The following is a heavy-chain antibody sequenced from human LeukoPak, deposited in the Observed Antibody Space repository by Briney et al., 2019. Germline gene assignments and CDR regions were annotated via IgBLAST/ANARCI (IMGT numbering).Heavy chain of an antibody. Sequence: GGSLSLSCAASGFTFSSYSMNWVRQAPGKGLEWVSYISSSSSTIYYADSVKGRFTISRDNAKNSLYLQMNSLRAEDTAVYYCARGTLPTMVRGVRVDYFDYWGQGTLVTVSS. J-gene: IGHJ4*02. V-gene: IGHV3-48*04. D-gene: IGHD3-10*01. CDR1: GFTFSSYS. CDR3: ARGTLPTMVRGVRVDYFDY. CDR2: ISSSSSTI.